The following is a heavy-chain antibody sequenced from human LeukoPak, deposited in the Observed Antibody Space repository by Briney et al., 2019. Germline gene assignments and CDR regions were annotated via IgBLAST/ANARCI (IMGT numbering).Heavy chain of an antibody. CDR2: ISYSGST. CDR3: ASRIFGVANGAFDI. Sequence: SETLSLTCTVSGGSISSSSYYWAWIRQPPGKGLEWIGSISYSGSTYYNPSLKSRVTISVDTSKNQFSLKLSSVTAADTAVYYCASRIFGVANGAFDIWGQGTMVTVSS. CDR1: GGSISSSSYY. J-gene: IGHJ3*02. D-gene: IGHD3-3*01. V-gene: IGHV4-39*01.